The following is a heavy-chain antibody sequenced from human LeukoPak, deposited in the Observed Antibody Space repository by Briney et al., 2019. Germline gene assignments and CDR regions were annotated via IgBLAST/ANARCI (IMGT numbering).Heavy chain of an antibody. CDR3: ARDRYCSGTTCYYTFDI. D-gene: IGHD2-2*01. Sequence: GRSLRLSCAASGFTFSNYWLSWVRQAPGKGLEWVANIKQDGSEKYYVDSVKGRFTISRDNAKNSLYLQVNSLSAEDTAVYYCARDRYCSGTTCYYTFDIWGQGTMVTVSS. V-gene: IGHV3-7*01. J-gene: IGHJ3*02. CDR2: IKQDGSEK. CDR1: GFTFSNYW.